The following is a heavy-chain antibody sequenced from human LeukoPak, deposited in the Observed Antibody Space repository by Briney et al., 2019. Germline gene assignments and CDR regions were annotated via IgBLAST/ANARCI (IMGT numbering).Heavy chain of an antibody. CDR2: IYDTGST. V-gene: IGHV4-39*01. CDR3: ARHGLDTGMTGTFDY. D-gene: IGHD1-7*01. Sequence: PSETLSLTCTVSGDSIRSNNYYWGWIRQPPGKGLEWIGSIYDTGSTFYNPSLKSRVIISVDTSKNQFSLKLSSVTAADTAVYYCARHGLDTGMTGTFDYRGQGTLVTVSS. J-gene: IGHJ4*02. CDR1: GDSIRSNNYY.